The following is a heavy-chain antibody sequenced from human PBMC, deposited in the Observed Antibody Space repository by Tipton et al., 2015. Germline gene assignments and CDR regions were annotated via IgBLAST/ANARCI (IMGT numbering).Heavy chain of an antibody. V-gene: IGHV3-23*01. CDR1: GFTFSSYA. CDR3: AKDYGGDTYYSYAMDV. J-gene: IGHJ6*02. D-gene: IGHD4-23*01. CDR2: TRGSGGST. Sequence: SLRLSCAASGFTFSSYAMSWVRQAPGKGLEWVSSTRGSGGSTYHADSVKGRFTISRDNSKNKLYLQMNSLRTEDTAVYYCAKDYGGDTYYSYAMDVWGQGTTVTVSS.